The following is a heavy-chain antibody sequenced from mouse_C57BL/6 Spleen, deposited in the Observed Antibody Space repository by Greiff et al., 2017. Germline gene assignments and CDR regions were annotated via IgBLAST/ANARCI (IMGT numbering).Heavy chain of an antibody. V-gene: IGHV1-69*01. J-gene: IGHJ4*01. Sequence: VQLQQPGAELVMPGASVKLSCKASGYTFTSYWMHWVKQRPGQGLEWIGEIDPSDSYTNYNQKFKGKSTLTVDKSSSTAYMQLSSLTSEDSAVYYCARGNYYGSSSAMDYWGQVTSVTVSS. CDR2: IDPSDSYT. CDR3: ARGNYYGSSSAMDY. D-gene: IGHD1-1*01. CDR1: GYTFTSYW.